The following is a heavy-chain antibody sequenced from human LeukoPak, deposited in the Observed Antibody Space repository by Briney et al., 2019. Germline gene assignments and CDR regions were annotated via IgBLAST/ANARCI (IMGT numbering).Heavy chain of an antibody. CDR3: ATSRSHLPAAITY. J-gene: IGHJ4*02. Sequence: SETLSLTCTVSGGSISSYYWSWIRQPAGKGLEWIGRIYTSGSTNYNPSLKRRVTISVDSSKNQFSLKLSSVTAADTAVYYCATSRSHLPAAITYWGQGTLVTVSS. V-gene: IGHV4-4*07. CDR1: GGSISSYY. D-gene: IGHD2-2*01. CDR2: IYTSGST.